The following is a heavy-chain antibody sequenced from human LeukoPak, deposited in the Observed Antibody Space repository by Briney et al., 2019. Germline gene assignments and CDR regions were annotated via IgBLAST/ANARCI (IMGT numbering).Heavy chain of an antibody. Sequence: SETLSLTCAVYGGSFSGYYWSWIRQHPGKGLEWIGEINHSGSTNYNPSLKSRVTISVDTSKNQFSLKLSSVTAADTAVYYCARVTHSSRYSSSWYSDYWGQGTLVTVSS. V-gene: IGHV4-34*01. CDR2: INHSGST. CDR1: GGSFSGYY. CDR3: ARVTHSSRYSSSWYSDY. J-gene: IGHJ4*02. D-gene: IGHD6-13*01.